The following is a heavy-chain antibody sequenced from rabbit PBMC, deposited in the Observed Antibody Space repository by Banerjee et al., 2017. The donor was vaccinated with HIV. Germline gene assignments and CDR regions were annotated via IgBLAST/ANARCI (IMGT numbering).Heavy chain of an antibody. J-gene: IGHJ6*01. CDR1: GFSFSSSYY. CDR2: IYAGSSDYT. Sequence: QSLQESGGGLFQPGASLPLTCTASGFSFSSSYYKCWVRQAPGKGLEWIACIYAGSSDYTYYANWVNGRFTISKSTSLNTVTLQMTSLTGADTATYFCARAKYGGSGGYWGYYGMDLWGPGTLVTVS. D-gene: IGHD1-1*01. CDR3: ARAKYGGSGGYWGYYGMDL. V-gene: IGHV1S40*01.